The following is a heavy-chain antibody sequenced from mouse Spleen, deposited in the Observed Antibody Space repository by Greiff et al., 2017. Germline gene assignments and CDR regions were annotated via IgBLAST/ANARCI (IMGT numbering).Heavy chain of an antibody. CDR2: IHPSDSDT. CDR3: AIGYSTAKAMDY. Sequence: QVQLKQPGAELVKPGASVKVSCKASGYTFTSYWMHWVKQRPGQGLEWIGRIHPSDSDTNYNQKFKGKATLTVDKSSSTAYMQLSSLTSEDSAVYYCAIGYSTAKAMDYWGQGTSVTVSS. D-gene: IGHD1-2*01. J-gene: IGHJ4*01. CDR1: GYTFTSYW. V-gene: IGHV1-74*01.